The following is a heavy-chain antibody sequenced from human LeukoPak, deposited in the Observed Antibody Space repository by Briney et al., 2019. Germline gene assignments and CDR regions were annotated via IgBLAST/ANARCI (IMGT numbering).Heavy chain of an antibody. CDR2: IKSKTYGGTT. D-gene: IGHD6-13*01. CDR1: GFTFNNAW. Sequence: GVSLRLFCAASGFTFNNAWRSWVRQAPGNGLDWVGLIKSKTYGGTTDYAGPVKGRFTISRDDSRNTLYLQMNSLKTEETAVYYCTTSSAPGIDYWGQGNLVNVSS. CDR3: TTSSAPGIDY. V-gene: IGHV3-15*01. J-gene: IGHJ4*02.